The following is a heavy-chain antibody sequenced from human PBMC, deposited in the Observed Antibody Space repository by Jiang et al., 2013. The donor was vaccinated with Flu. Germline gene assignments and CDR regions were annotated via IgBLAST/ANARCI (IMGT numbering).Heavy chain of an antibody. CDR1: GYNFSYYA. Sequence: QSGSELERRPGASVRVSCTASGYNFSYYAINWMRQVPGQGLEWLGWINTNTGNPRYAQGFTGRFVFSLDTSVRTAYLHISDLKADDTAVYFCAKEGGGYCRAGSCYSAWFDPWGQGTLVTVSS. CDR3: AKEGGGYCRAGSCYSAWFDP. D-gene: IGHD2-15*01. CDR2: INTNTGNP. J-gene: IGHJ5*02. V-gene: IGHV7-4-1*02.